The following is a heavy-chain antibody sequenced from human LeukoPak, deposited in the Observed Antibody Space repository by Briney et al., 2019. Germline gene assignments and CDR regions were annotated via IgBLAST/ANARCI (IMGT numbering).Heavy chain of an antibody. D-gene: IGHD5-18*01. CDR2: ISGSGGST. CDR1: GFTFSSYV. CDR3: AKVVRYSYGY. V-gene: IGHV3-23*01. Sequence: GGSLTLSCAASGFTFSSYVMSWVRQAPGKGLEWVSAISGSGGSTYYADAVKGRFTISRDNSKNTLYLQMNSLRAEDTAVYYCAKVVRYSYGYWGQGTLVTVSS. J-gene: IGHJ4*02.